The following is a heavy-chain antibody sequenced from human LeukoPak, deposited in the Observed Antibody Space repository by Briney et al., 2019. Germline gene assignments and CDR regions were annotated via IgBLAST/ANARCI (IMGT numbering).Heavy chain of an antibody. CDR3: ARDSGRYGYYMDV. CDR2: ISGSSDDI. V-gene: IGHV3-48*01. D-gene: IGHD1-26*01. J-gene: IGHJ6*04. Sequence: LSGGSLRLSCAASGFTFSSHRMNWVRQAPGKGLEWVADISGSSDDIRYADSVTGRFTISRDNAKNSVYLQMNSLRVEDTAVYYCARDSGRYGYYMDVWGKGTTVTVSS. CDR1: GFTFSSHR.